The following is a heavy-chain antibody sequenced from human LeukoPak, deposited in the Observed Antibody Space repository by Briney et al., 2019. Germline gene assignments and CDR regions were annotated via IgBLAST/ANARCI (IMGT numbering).Heavy chain of an antibody. CDR1: GFTVSSYS. Sequence: GGSLRLSCVVSGFTVSSYSMHWVRQVPGKGLEWVAVMSYDGTNKYYADSVKGRFTISRDNSKNTLYLQMNNLRAQDTAVYYCATYSYGQPYYGMDVWGQGTTVTVSS. V-gene: IGHV3-30-3*01. D-gene: IGHD5-18*01. CDR2: MSYDGTNK. CDR3: ATYSYGQPYYGMDV. J-gene: IGHJ6*02.